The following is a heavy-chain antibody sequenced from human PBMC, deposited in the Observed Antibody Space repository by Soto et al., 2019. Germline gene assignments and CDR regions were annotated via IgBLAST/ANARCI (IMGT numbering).Heavy chain of an antibody. D-gene: IGHD2-2*01. J-gene: IGHJ6*02. CDR1: GYTLTELS. V-gene: IGHV1-24*01. CDR3: ATSQYQLLWGEENHYYYYGMDV. Sequence: VSVKVSCKVSGYTLTELSMHWVRQAPGKGLEWMGGFDPEDGETIYAQKFQGRVTMTEDTSTDTAYMELSSLRSEDTAVYYCATSQYQLLWGEENHYYYYGMDVWGQGTTVTVSS. CDR2: FDPEDGET.